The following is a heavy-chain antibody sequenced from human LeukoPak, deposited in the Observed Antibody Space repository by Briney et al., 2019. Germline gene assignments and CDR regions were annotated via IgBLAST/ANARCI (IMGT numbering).Heavy chain of an antibody. CDR1: GSTFISYG. V-gene: IGHV3-30*18. CDR2: ISYDGSNK. J-gene: IGHJ5*02. CDR3: AKGLTIFGLPEGNWFDP. Sequence: WRSLRLSCAASGSTFISYGMHWVRKAPHKGLERAADISYDGSNKYYADSVKGRFTISRDNSKNTLYLQMNSLRAEDTAVYYCAKGLTIFGLPEGNWFDPWGQGTLVTVSS. D-gene: IGHD3-3*01.